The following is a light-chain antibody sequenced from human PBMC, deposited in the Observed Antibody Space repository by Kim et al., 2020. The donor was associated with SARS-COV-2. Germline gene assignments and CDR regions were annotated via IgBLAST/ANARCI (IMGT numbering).Light chain of an antibody. CDR3: QHFNNHPIS. CDR1: QGSSSA. CDR2: DAS. J-gene: IGKJ5*01. Sequence: AAVGDRVTIPFRASQGSSSAFAWYQQKPGKAPKFLIYDASCLESGVPSRCCSSRSWTDFSLTTSSLQPEDFAAYYCQHFNNHPISFGHGTRLEMK. V-gene: IGKV1D-13*01.